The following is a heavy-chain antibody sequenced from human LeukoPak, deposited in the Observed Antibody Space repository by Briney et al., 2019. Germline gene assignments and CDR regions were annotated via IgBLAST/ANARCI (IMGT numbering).Heavy chain of an antibody. CDR2: MNPNSGNT. D-gene: IGHD1-26*01. J-gene: IGHJ4*02. CDR3: ARSGSYGGYYFDY. V-gene: IGHV1-8*03. Sequence: ASVKVSCKASGYTLTSYDINWVRQATGQGLEWMGWMNPNSGNTGYAQKFQGRVTITRNTSISTAYMELSSLRSEDTAVYYCARSGSYGGYYFDYWGQGTLVTVSS. CDR1: GYTLTSYD.